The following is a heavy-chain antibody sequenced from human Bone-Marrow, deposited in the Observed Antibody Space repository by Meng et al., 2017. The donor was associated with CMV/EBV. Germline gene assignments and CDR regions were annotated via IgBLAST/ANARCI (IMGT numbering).Heavy chain of an antibody. Sequence: ASVKVSCKASGYSFTIYDINWVRQAPGQGLEWMGWVNPTSGNRGYAQNFQGRVTMTTNTSISTAYVELRSLRSDDTAVYYCARVVEFSLSWFGEDLSFDYWGQGTLVTVSS. CDR3: ARVVEFSLSWFGEDLSFDY. V-gene: IGHV1-8*01. CDR1: GYSFTIYD. CDR2: VNPTSGNR. J-gene: IGHJ4*02. D-gene: IGHD3-10*01.